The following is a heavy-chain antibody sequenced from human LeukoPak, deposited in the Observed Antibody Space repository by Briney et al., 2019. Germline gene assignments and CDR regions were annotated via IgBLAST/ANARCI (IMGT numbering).Heavy chain of an antibody. CDR1: GGSISSYY. J-gene: IGHJ4*02. CDR2: IYYSGST. V-gene: IGHV4-59*01. D-gene: IGHD5-24*01. CDR3: ARDGRDGYNLLDY. Sequence: ETLSLTCTVSGGSISSYYWSWIRQPPGKGLEWIGYIYYSGSTNYNPSLKSRVTISVDTSKNQFSLKLSSVTAADTAVYYCARDGRDGYNLLDYWGQGTLVTVSS.